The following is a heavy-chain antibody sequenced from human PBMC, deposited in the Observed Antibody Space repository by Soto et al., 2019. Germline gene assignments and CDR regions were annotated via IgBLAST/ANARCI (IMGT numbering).Heavy chain of an antibody. D-gene: IGHD2-2*01. Sequence: QVQLVESGGGVVQPGRSLRLSCAASGFTFSSYAMHWVRQAPGKGLEWVAVISYDGSNKYYADSVKGRFTISRDNSKNTLYLQMSSLRAEDTAVYYCAREIVVVVPAARRQYHWFDPWGQGTLVTVSS. CDR2: ISYDGSNK. V-gene: IGHV3-30-3*01. CDR3: AREIVVVVPAARRQYHWFDP. CDR1: GFTFSSYA. J-gene: IGHJ5*02.